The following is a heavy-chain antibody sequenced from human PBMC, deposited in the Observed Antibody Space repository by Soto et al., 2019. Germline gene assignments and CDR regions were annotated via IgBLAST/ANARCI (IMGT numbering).Heavy chain of an antibody. J-gene: IGHJ4*02. CDR1: GYSFTSYW. CDR3: ARRGVWFGELLSEHFDY. D-gene: IGHD3-10*01. Sequence: GESLKISCKGSGYSFTSYWIGWVRQMPGKGLEWMVIIYPGDSDTRYSPSFQGQVTISADKSISTAYLQWSSLKASDTAMYYCARRGVWFGELLSEHFDYWGQGTLVTVSS. CDR2: IYPGDSDT. V-gene: IGHV5-51*01.